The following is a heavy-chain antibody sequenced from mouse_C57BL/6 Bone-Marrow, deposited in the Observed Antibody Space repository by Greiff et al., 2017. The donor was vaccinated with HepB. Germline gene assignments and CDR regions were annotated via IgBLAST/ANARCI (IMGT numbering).Heavy chain of an antibody. J-gene: IGHJ4*01. D-gene: IGHD1-1*01. Sequence: EVKLVESGGGLVQPGGSLKLSCAASGFTFSDYYMYWVRQTPEKRLEWVAYISNGGGSTYYPDTVKGRFTISRDNAKNTLYLQMSRLKSEDTAMYYCARRALRMGAYYAMDYWGQGTSVTVSS. CDR3: ARRALRMGAYYAMDY. V-gene: IGHV5-12*01. CDR2: ISNGGGST. CDR1: GFTFSDYY.